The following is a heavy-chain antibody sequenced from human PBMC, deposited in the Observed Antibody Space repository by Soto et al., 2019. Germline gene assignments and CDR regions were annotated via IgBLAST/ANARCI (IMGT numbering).Heavy chain of an antibody. CDR2: IYYSGST. V-gene: IGHV4-59*01. CDR3: VRGSYCSSTSCYLRAFDI. D-gene: IGHD2-2*01. J-gene: IGHJ3*02. Sequence: PSETLSLTCTVSAGSISHYYWSWIRQPPGKGLEWIGGIYYSGSTNYSPSLKSRVTISVDTSKNQFSLKLRSVTAADTAVYYCVRGSYCSSTSCYLRAFDIWGQGTMVTVSS. CDR1: AGSISHYY.